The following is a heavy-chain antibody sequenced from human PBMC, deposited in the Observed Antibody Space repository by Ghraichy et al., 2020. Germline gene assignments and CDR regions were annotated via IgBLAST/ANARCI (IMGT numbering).Heavy chain of an antibody. CDR2: IYYSGST. CDR1: GGSISSSSYY. V-gene: IGHV4-39*07. J-gene: IGHJ5*02. Sequence: SETLSLTCTVSGGSISSSSYYWGWIRQPPGKGLEWIGSIYYSGSTYYNPSLKSRVTISVDTSKNQFSLKLSSVTAADTAVYYCARPRSLVGFGEEGNWFDPWGQGTLVTVSS. CDR3: ARPRSLVGFGEEGNWFDP. D-gene: IGHD3-10*01.